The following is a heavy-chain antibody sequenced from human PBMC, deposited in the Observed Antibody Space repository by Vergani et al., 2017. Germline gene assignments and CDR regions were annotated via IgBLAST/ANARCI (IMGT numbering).Heavy chain of an antibody. CDR1: GFTFSSYS. Sequence: EVQLVESGGGLVKPGGSLRLSCAASGFTFSSYSMNWVRQAPGKGLEWVSSISSSSSYIYYADSVKGRFTISRDNAKNSLYLQMNSLRAEDTAVYYCARGLVPAALRPFDYWGQGTLVTVSS. CDR3: ARGLVPAALRPFDY. J-gene: IGHJ4*02. CDR2: ISSSSSYI. V-gene: IGHV3-21*01. D-gene: IGHD2-2*01.